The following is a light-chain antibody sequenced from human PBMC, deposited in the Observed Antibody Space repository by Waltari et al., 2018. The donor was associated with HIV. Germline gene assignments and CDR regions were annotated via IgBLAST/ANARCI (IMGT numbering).Light chain of an antibody. CDR1: TNNVGNQG. CDR3: SAWDSSLGAWV. CDR2: RNN. V-gene: IGLV10-54*04. J-gene: IGLJ3*02. Sequence: QAGLTQPPSVSKGLRQSATLTCTGNTNNVGNQGAAWLQQHQGHPPKHLSYRNNKRPSGIAERFSASRSGTTASLTITGLQPEDEADYYCSAWDSSLGAWVFGGGTKLTVL.